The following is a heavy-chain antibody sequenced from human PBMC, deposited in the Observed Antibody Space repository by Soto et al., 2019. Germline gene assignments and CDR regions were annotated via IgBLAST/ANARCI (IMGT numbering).Heavy chain of an antibody. CDR2: ISAYNGNT. V-gene: IGHV1-18*01. Sequence: QVQLVQSGAEVKKPGASVKVSCKASGYTFTSYGISWVRQAPGQGLEWMGWISAYNGNTNYAQKLQGRVTMTTDTSKSTAYMELRSLRSDDTAVYYCARDAFMGSYYSGGGWFDPWGQGTLVTVSS. D-gene: IGHD1-26*01. J-gene: IGHJ5*02. CDR3: ARDAFMGSYYSGGGWFDP. CDR1: GYTFTSYG.